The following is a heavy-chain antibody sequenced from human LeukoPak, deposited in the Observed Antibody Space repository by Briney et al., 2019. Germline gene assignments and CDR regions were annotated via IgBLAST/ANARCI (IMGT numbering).Heavy chain of an antibody. V-gene: IGHV1-8*01. CDR1: GYTFTTYE. D-gene: IGHD3-22*01. CDR3: ASGFSDYDGTDYAILKY. CDR2: INPNSGDT. Sequence: ASVKVSCKASGYTFTTYEIDWVRQAPGQWLEWMGWINPNSGDTGYAQKFQGRVTMTRDTSITTAYMELSSLISEDTAVYYCASGFSDYDGTDYAILKYWGHGTLVTVSS. J-gene: IGHJ4*01.